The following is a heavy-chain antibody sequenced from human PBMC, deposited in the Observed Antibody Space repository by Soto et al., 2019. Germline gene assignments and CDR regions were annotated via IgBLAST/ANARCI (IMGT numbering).Heavy chain of an antibody. V-gene: IGHV4-39*01. J-gene: IGHJ4*02. Sequence: SETLSLTCMVSGDFISNTTYYWAWVRQAPGKGLEWVGSIYFSGSGTSHYNPSLKSRVTISVDTSKNQFSLKLTSVTAADTAVYYCARQRYSFGTSGYYTFDYWGQGTLVTVYS. CDR2: IYFSGSGTS. D-gene: IGHD3-3*01. CDR1: GDFISNTTYY. CDR3: ARQRYSFGTSGYYTFDY.